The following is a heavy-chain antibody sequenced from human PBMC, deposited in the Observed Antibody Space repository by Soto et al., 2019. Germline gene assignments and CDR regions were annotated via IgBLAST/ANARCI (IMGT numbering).Heavy chain of an antibody. CDR2: IYWNDDK. Sequence: CGRTHGNPTRTLTLTCTFSGFSLSTSGVAVGWTTHPPGKTLEWFALIYWNDDKRYSPSLKSRLTITKDTSKNQVVLTMANMDTVDTATYFCAHDSSGWLFIFDYWGQGIPVTGSS. D-gene: IGHD6-19*01. J-gene: IGHJ4*02. CDR1: GFSLSTSGVA. V-gene: IGHV2-5*01. CDR3: AHDSSGWLFIFDY.